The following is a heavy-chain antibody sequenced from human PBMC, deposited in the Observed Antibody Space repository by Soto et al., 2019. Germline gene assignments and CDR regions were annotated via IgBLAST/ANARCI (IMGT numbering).Heavy chain of an antibody. D-gene: IGHD2-2*01. CDR1: GDSMSTYY. CDR2: SYHSGSTTYVNHAGGT. CDR3: ARGSTRFDT. Sequence: SETLSRTCTVSGDSMSTYYWSWIRQPPGKGLEWIAYSYHSGSTTYVNHAGGTNYNPSLKIRVTISLDTSRNQFSLNLTSITAADTAVYYCARGSTRFDTWGQGTLVTVSS. V-gene: IGHV4-59*01. J-gene: IGHJ5*02.